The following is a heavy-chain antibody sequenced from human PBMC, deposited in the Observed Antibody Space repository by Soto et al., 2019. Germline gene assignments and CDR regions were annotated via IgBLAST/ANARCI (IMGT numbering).Heavy chain of an antibody. CDR3: AREGEWEIPY. Sequence: QVQLVESGGGVVQPGRSLRLSCAASGFTFSSYAMHWVRQAPGKGLEWVAVISYDGSNKYYADSVKGRFTISRDNSKNTLYLQMNSLRAEDTAVYYCAREGEWEIPYWGQGTLVTVSS. D-gene: IGHD1-26*01. V-gene: IGHV3-30-3*01. J-gene: IGHJ4*02. CDR1: GFTFSSYA. CDR2: ISYDGSNK.